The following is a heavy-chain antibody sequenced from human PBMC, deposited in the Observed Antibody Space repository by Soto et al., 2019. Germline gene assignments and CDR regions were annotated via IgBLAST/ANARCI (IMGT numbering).Heavy chain of an antibody. CDR3: ARFGAAAAHDDN. J-gene: IGHJ4*01. CDR1: GVSISDNH. D-gene: IGHD6-13*01. Sequence: PSATLSLTCDVSGVSISDNHWSWIRQATGKGLEWVGYVHFSGSTTYNPSLAPRLNISFDMSKSQVYLQLTSVTAADTAVYYCARFGAAAAHDDNWGRGVLVTVS. CDR2: VHFSGST. V-gene: IGHV4-59*07.